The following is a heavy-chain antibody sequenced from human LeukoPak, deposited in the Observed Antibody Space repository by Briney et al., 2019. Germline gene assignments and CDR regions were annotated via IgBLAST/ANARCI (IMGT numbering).Heavy chain of an antibody. CDR1: GFTLSNYW. Sequence: GGSLRLSCVASGFTLSNYWMDWVRQAPGKGLVWVSRTSSGGSTTTYADSVKGRFTISRDNAKNTLYLQMNSLRAEDTAVYYCAREIAASGYIDYWGQGTLVTISS. CDR3: AREIAASGYIDY. J-gene: IGHJ4*02. V-gene: IGHV3-74*01. CDR2: TSSGGSTT. D-gene: IGHD6-13*01.